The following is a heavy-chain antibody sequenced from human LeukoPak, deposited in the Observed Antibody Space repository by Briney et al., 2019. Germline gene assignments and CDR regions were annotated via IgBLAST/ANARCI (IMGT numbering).Heavy chain of an antibody. Sequence: SETLSLTCTVSGGSISNYYWTWIRQTPGKGLEWIGYVFYSGSTNYNPSLKSRVTMSVDTSKKQYSLKLSSVTAADTAIYYCASHRYSATYYDYYWGQGILVTVSS. V-gene: IGHV4-59*08. CDR3: ASHRYSATYYDYY. CDR2: VFYSGST. CDR1: GGSISNYY. D-gene: IGHD1-26*01. J-gene: IGHJ4*02.